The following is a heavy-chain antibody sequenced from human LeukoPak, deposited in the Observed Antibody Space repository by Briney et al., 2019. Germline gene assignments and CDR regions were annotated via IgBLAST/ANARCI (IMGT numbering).Heavy chain of an antibody. J-gene: IGHJ4*02. Sequence: ESGPTLVKPPQPLTLTFTFSGFSLSTSGVGVGWIPQPPGKALEWLALIYWDDDKRYSPSLKSRLTITKDTSKNQEVLTMTNMDPVDTATYYCAHVRTIFGVVTPLGADYWGQGTLVTVSS. D-gene: IGHD3-3*01. CDR1: GFSLSTSGVG. CDR3: AHVRTIFGVVTPLGADY. CDR2: IYWDDDK. V-gene: IGHV2-5*02.